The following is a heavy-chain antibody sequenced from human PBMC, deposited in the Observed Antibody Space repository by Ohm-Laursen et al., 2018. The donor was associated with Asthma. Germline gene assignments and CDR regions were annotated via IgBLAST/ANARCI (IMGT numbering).Heavy chain of an antibody. J-gene: IGHJ4*02. Sequence: PSETLSLTCTVSGGSISSGDYYWSWIRQPPGKGLEWIGYIYYSGSTYYNPSLKSRVTISVDTSKNQFSLKLSSVTAADTAVYYCAREAGGGYSQTYYFDYWGQGTLVTVSS. V-gene: IGHV4-30-4*01. CDR1: GGSISSGDYY. CDR2: IYYSGST. D-gene: IGHD5-24*01. CDR3: AREAGGGYSQTYYFDY.